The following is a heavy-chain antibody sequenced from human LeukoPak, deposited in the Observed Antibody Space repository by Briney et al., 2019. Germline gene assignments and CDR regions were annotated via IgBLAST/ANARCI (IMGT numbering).Heavy chain of an antibody. J-gene: IGHJ4*02. D-gene: IGHD2-8*01. CDR3: ARLNDCTNGVCFYYFDF. CDR1: GGSISSYY. Sequence: SETLSLTCTVSGGSISSYYWSWIRQPAGKGLEWIGRIYSSGSTIYNPPLKSRATMSVDTSKNQFSLRLSSVTAADTAVYYCARLNDCTNGVCFYYFDFWGQGTLVTVSS. V-gene: IGHV4-4*07. CDR2: IYSSGST.